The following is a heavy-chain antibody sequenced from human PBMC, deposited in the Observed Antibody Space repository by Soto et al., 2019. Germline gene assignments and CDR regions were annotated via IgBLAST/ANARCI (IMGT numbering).Heavy chain of an antibody. CDR3: AKNGHSLDDSSGYYYPFDY. Sequence: GGSLRLSCAASGFTFSSYGMHWVRQAPGKGLEWVAVISYDGSNKYYADSVKGRFTISRDNSKNTLYLQMNSLRAEETAVYYCAKNGHSLDDSSGYYYPFDYWGQGTLVTVSS. CDR1: GFTFSSYG. D-gene: IGHD3-22*01. CDR2: ISYDGSNK. V-gene: IGHV3-30*18. J-gene: IGHJ4*02.